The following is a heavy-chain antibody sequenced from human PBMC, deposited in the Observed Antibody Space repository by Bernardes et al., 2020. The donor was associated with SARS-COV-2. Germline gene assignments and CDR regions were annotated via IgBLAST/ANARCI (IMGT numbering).Heavy chain of an antibody. V-gene: IGHV3-23*01. CDR2: ISYSGGHT. Sequence: GSLRLSCAASGFTFSTYAMGWVRQAPGKGLEWVSAISYSGGHTYYTDSVKGRFTVSRDNSKNTLYLQMNNLRADDTAAYYCVKSRITTTGDGFDFWGLGTMVTVSS. CDR1: GFTFSTYA. J-gene: IGHJ3*01. D-gene: IGHD3-10*01. CDR3: VKSRITTTGDGFDF.